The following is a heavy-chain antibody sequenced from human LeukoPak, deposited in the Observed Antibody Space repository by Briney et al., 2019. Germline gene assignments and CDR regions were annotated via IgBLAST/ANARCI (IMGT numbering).Heavy chain of an antibody. CDR1: GYVFTGYY. V-gene: IGHV1-2*02. Sequence: EASVKVSCKASGYVFTGYYMHWVRQAPGQGLEWMGWINPNSGGTKYAQKFQGRVTMTRDTSISTAYMELSRLRSDDTAVYYCAFFEYSSSSSHYWGQGTLVTVSS. CDR2: INPNSGGT. J-gene: IGHJ4*02. D-gene: IGHD6-6*01. CDR3: AFFEYSSSSSHY.